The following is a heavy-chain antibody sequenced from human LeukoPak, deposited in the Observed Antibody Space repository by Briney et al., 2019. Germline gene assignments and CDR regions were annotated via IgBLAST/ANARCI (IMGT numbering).Heavy chain of an antibody. D-gene: IGHD3-22*01. CDR1: GITLSNYG. CDR2: IGGSAGGT. V-gene: IGHV3-23*01. J-gene: IGHJ4*02. CDR3: AKRGVVIRVILVGFHREANYFDS. Sequence: GGSLRLSCAVSGITLSNYGMTWVRQAPGKGLEWVAGIGGSAGGTNYADSVKGRFTISRDSSKNTLYLQMTSLRAEDTAVYFCAKRGVVIRVILVGFHREANYFDSWGQGALVTVSS.